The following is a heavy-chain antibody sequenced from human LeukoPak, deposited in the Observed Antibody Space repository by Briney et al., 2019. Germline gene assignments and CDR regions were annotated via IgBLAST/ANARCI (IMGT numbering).Heavy chain of an antibody. J-gene: IGHJ3*02. CDR1: GGSISRGNYY. CDR3: ARHTPPSAFDI. Sequence: SETLSLTCTVSGGSISRGNYYWSWIRQPAGKGLEWIGRIYTSGSPNYNPSLKSRVTISVDTSKNQFSLKLNSVTAADTAVYYCARHTPPSAFDIWGQGTMLTVSS. V-gene: IGHV4-61*02. CDR2: IYTSGSP.